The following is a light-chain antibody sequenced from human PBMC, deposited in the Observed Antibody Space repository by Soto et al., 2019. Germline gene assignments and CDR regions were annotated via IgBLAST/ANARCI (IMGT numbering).Light chain of an antibody. CDR2: GAS. CDR3: QQYGSSPIT. J-gene: IGKJ5*01. Sequence: EMAMTQFPATLSLSSGDRATISCLASQSVSTNFLAWYQQRPGQAPRLLIYGASSRATGIPDRFSGSGSGTDFTLTISRLEPEDFAVYYCQQYGSSPITFGQGTRLEI. CDR1: QSVSTNF. V-gene: IGKV3-20*01.